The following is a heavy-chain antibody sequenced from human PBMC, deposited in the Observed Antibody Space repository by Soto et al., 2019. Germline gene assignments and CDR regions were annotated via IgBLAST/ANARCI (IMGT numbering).Heavy chain of an antibody. D-gene: IGHD3-10*01. J-gene: IGHJ4*02. CDR2: ISGGGIST. CDR1: GFTFGSCV. V-gene: IGHV3-23*01. Sequence: GGSLRLSCAASGFTFGSCVMNWVRQAPGKGLEWVSGISGGGISTYYADSVKGRFTISRDSSKNTLYLQMNSLRAEDTAVYYCAKRSNYYGSGSPNPFDYWGQGTLVTVSS. CDR3: AKRSNYYGSGSPNPFDY.